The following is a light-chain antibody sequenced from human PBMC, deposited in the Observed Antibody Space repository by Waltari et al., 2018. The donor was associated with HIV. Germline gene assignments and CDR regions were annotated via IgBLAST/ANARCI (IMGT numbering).Light chain of an antibody. CDR1: NIGRRS. Sequence: SYVLTQPPSVSVAPGETATVTCGGSNIGRRSVRWFQQKPGQAPVLVIYDDDDRPSGIPKRFSGSNSGDTATLTISRVEAGDEADYYCQVWDTISGHWVFGGGTKLTVL. CDR3: QVWDTISGHWV. V-gene: IGLV3-21*04. CDR2: DDD. J-gene: IGLJ3*02.